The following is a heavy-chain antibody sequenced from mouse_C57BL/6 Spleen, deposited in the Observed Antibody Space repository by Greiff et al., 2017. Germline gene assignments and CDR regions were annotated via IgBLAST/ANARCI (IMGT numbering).Heavy chain of an antibody. J-gene: IGHJ3*01. Sequence: QVHVKQSGPGLVQPSQSLSITCTVSGFSFTSYGVHWVRQSPGKGLEWLGVIWRGGSTDYNAAFMSRLSITKENSKSQVFFKRNSLQADDTAIYYCAKGEDDQAWFAYWGQGTLVTVSA. D-gene: IGHD2-12*01. CDR2: IWRGGST. CDR1: GFSFTSYG. V-gene: IGHV2-5*01. CDR3: AKGEDDQAWFAY.